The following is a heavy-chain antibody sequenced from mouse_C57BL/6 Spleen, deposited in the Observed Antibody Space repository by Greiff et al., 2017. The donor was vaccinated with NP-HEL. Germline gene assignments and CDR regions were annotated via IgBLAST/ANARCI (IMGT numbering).Heavy chain of an antibody. D-gene: IGHD2-1*01. CDR2: IYPGDGDT. Sequence: VQLQQSGAELVKPGASVKISCKASGYAFSSYWMNWVKQRPGKGLEWIGQIYPGDGDTNYNGKFKGKATLTADKSSSTAYMQLSSLTSEDSAVYFCARSGGNYGSYFDYWGQGTTLTVSS. J-gene: IGHJ2*01. CDR3: ARSGGNYGSYFDY. V-gene: IGHV1-80*01. CDR1: GYAFSSYW.